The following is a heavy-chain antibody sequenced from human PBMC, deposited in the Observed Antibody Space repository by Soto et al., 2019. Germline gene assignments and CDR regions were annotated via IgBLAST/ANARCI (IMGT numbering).Heavy chain of an antibody. CDR2: IIPILGIA. D-gene: IGHD3-10*01. CDR1: GGTFSSYT. V-gene: IGHV1-69*02. Sequence: QVQLVQSGAEVKKPGSSVKVSCKASGGTFSSYTISWVRQAPGQGLEWMGRIIPILGIANYAQKFQGRVTSTADKSTSTAYMELSSLRSEDTAVYYCARLGEYWFDPWGQGTLVTVSS. CDR3: ARLGEYWFDP. J-gene: IGHJ5*02.